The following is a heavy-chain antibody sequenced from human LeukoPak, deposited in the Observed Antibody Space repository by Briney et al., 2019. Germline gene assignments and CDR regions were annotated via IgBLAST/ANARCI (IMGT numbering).Heavy chain of an antibody. Sequence: GGSLRLSCAASGFTFSDYHMSWIRQAPGKGLEWVSYISATNTDIHYTDSVKGRFTISRDKAKNSLYLQMNSLSAEDTAVYYCARDRCSGGGCYFYYMDVWGKGTTVTVSS. J-gene: IGHJ6*03. V-gene: IGHV3-11*01. CDR1: GFTFSDYH. CDR3: ARDRCSGGGCYFYYMDV. CDR2: ISATNTDI. D-gene: IGHD2-15*01.